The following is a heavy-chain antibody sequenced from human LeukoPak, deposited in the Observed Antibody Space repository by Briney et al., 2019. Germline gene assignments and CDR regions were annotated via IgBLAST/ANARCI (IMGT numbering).Heavy chain of an antibody. CDR3: ARDTNWVLDY. D-gene: IGHD7-27*01. CDR1: GFSLSTRDVA. Sequence: SGPTLVQPTQTLTLSCSFSGFSLSTRDVAVAWIRQPPGKALEWLALIYWNDQKRYSPSLKSRLTITKDTSKNQVVLTVTNMDPVDIATYYCARDTNWVLDYWGLGTLVTVSS. CDR2: IYWNDQK. V-gene: IGHV2-5*01. J-gene: IGHJ4*02.